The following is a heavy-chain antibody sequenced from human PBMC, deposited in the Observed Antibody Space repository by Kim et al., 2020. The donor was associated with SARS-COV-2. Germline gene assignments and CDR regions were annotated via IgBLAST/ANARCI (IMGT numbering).Heavy chain of an antibody. D-gene: IGHD3-9*01. CDR1: GFTFSSYG. CDR2: ISYDGSNK. J-gene: IGHJ4*02. Sequence: GGSLRLSCAASGFTFSSYGMHWVRQAPGKGLEWVAVISYDGSNKYYADSVKGRFTISRDNSKNTLYLQMNSLRAEDTAVYYCARDPTRGLRYFDWYFDYWGQGTLVTVSS. CDR3: ARDPTRGLRYFDWYFDY. V-gene: IGHV3-33*05.